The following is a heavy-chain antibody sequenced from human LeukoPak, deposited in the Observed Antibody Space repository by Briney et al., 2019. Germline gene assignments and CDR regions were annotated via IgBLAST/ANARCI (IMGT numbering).Heavy chain of an antibody. CDR2: ISRSSIYI. D-gene: IGHD3-10*01. J-gene: IGHJ6*02. Sequence: GGSLRLSRAASGFTFSSYNMNWVRQAPGKGLEWVSSISRSSIYIYYADSVKGRFTISRDNAENSLSLQMNSLRAEDTAVYYCARDSGDGSGTYYPYGMDVWGQGTTVTVSS. V-gene: IGHV3-21*01. CDR3: ARDSGDGSGTYYPYGMDV. CDR1: GFTFSSYN.